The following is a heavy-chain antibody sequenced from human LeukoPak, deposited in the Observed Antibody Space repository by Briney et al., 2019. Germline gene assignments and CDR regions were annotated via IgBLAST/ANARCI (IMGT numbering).Heavy chain of an antibody. D-gene: IGHD6-13*01. V-gene: IGHV4-39*01. CDR2: IYYSGKT. J-gene: IGHJ4*02. CDR3: ARHKQGYTTSWFY. CDR1: GGSISSSSYY. Sequence: PSQTLSLTCTVSGGSISSSSYYWGWIRQPPGKGLEWIGSIYYSGKTYYNPSLKSRVTISVDTSKNQFSLKLSSVTAADTAVYYCARHKQGYTTSWFYWGQGTLVTVSS.